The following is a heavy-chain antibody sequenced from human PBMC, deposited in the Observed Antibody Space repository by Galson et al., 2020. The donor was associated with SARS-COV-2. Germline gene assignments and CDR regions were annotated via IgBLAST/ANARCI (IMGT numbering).Heavy chain of an antibody. CDR1: GFTFSSYG. D-gene: IGHD2-15*01. J-gene: IGHJ4*02. CDR3: AKDLYIVVVVAATGFDY. Sequence: GGSLRLSCAASGFTFSSYGMHWVRQAPGKGLEWVAVISYDGSNKYYADSVKGRFTISRDNSKNTLYLQMNSLRAEDTAVYYCAKDLYIVVVVAATGFDYWGQGTLVTVSS. V-gene: IGHV3-30*18. CDR2: ISYDGSNK.